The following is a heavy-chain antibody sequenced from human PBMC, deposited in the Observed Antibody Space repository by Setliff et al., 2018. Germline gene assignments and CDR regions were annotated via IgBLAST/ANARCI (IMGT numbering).Heavy chain of an antibody. D-gene: IGHD3-3*01. J-gene: IGHJ4*02. CDR3: ARAPRLEWILPTFDS. V-gene: IGHV1-18*01. Sequence: GSVKVSCKTSGYTFISYGVSWVRQAPGQGLEWMGWISGYNGKTDYAQNLQGRVTMSIDTSTSTAYMELRSLRSDDTAVYYCARAPRLEWILPTFDSWGQGTLVTVSS. CDR2: ISGYNGKT. CDR1: GYTFISYG.